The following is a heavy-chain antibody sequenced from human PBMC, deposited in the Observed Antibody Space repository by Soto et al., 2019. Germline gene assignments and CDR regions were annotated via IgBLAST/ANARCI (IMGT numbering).Heavy chain of an antibody. D-gene: IGHD2-15*01. CDR3: AKGTRGIVVVVAVGDP. V-gene: IGHV3-30*18. Sequence: GGSLRLSCAASGFTFSSYGMHWVRQAPGKGLEWVAVISYDGSNKYYADSVKGRFTISRDNSKNTLYLQMNSLRAEDTAVYYCAKGTRGIVVVVAVGDPWGQGTLVTVSS. CDR2: ISYDGSNK. CDR1: GFTFSSYG. J-gene: IGHJ5*02.